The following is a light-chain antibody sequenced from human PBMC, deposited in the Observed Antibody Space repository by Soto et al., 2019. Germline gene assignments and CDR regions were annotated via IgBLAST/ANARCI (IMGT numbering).Light chain of an antibody. CDR1: QSVSSSY. CDR2: GAF. V-gene: IGKV3D-20*02. Sequence: EIVLTQSPGTLSLSPGERATLSCRASQSVSSSYLAWYQQKPGQAPRLVIYGAFNRATGIPAGFSGSGSGTDFTLTISSLEPEDFAVYYCQQRNIWPPVTFGHGTRLEI. J-gene: IGKJ5*01. CDR3: QQRNIWPPVT.